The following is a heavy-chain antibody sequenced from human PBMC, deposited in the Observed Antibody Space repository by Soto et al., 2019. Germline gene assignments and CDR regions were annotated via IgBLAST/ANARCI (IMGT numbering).Heavy chain of an antibody. V-gene: IGHV3-21*01. CDR3: ARENYDSSGNDY. D-gene: IGHD3-22*01. J-gene: IGHJ4*02. Sequence: GGSLRLSCAASGFTFSSYSMNWVRQAPGKGLEWVSSISSSSSYIYYADSVRGRFTISRDNAKNSLYLQMNSLRAEDTAVYYCARENYDSSGNDYWGQGTLVTVSS. CDR2: ISSSSSYI. CDR1: GFTFSSYS.